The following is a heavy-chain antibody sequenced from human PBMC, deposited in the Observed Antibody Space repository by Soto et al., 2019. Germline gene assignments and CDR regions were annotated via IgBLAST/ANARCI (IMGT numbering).Heavy chain of an antibody. D-gene: IGHD2-15*01. V-gene: IGHV4-39*01. CDR1: GGSISSSSYY. CDR3: ARHVRLSGYIVVVVAARYNWFDP. J-gene: IGHJ5*02. CDR2: IYYSGST. Sequence: QLQLQESGPGLVKPSETLSLTCTVSGGSISSSSYYWGWIRQPPGKGLEWTGSIYYSGSTYYNPSLKSRVTISVDTSKNQFSLKLSSVTAADTPVYYCARHVRLSGYIVVVVAARYNWFDPWGQGTLVTVSS.